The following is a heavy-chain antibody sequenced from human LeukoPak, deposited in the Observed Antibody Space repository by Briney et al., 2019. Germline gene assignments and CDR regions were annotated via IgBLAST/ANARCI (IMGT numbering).Heavy chain of an antibody. D-gene: IGHD1-26*01. V-gene: IGHV4-4*09. CDR3: AKHYSGAYSPFDY. CDR2: IYTSGTT. J-gene: IGHJ4*02. Sequence: SETLSLTCTVSGGSIINYYWSWIRQPPGKGLEWIGYIYTSGTTKYSPSLRSRVTISGDTSKNQFSLRLSSVTAADTALYYCAKHYSGAYSPFDYWGQGTLVAVSS. CDR1: GGSIINYY.